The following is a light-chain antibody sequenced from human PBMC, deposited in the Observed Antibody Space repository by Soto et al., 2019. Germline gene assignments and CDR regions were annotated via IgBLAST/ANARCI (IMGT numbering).Light chain of an antibody. V-gene: IGKV3-15*01. CDR1: QSVSSN. J-gene: IGKJ4*01. CDR3: QHYNNWPPQFI. CDR2: GAS. Sequence: EVVVTQSPSTGSVSPGERATLSWRASQSVSSNLAWYQQKVGQAPRLLMYGASVRATGVPTRFSGSGSGTVFTLTISSLQSEDFAVYFCQHYNNWPPQFILGGGTKVDI.